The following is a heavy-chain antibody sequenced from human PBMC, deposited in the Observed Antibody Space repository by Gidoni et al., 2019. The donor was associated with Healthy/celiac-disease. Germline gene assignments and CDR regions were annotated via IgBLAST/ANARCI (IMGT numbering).Heavy chain of an antibody. CDR1: GGSISSGSYY. Sequence: QVQLQESGPGLVKPSQTLSLTCTVSGGSISSGSYYWSWIRQPAGKGLEWIGRIYTSGSTNYNPSLKSRVTISVDTSKNQFSLKLSSVTAADTAVYYCARVVGGWYFDYWGQGTLVTVSS. CDR3: ARVVGGWYFDY. J-gene: IGHJ4*02. V-gene: IGHV4-61*02. CDR2: IYTSGST. D-gene: IGHD6-19*01.